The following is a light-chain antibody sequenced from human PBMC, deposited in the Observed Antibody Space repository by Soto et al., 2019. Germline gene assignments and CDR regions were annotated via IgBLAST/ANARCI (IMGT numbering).Light chain of an antibody. CDR1: SSDVGSYNL. CDR2: EVF. V-gene: IGLV2-23*02. Sequence: QSALTQPASVSGSPGQSITISCTGPSSDVGSYNLVSWYQQYPGKAPKHIIFEVFKRPSGVSHRFSGSKSGNTASLTISGLQAEDEANYYCCSYARRATYVFGGGTKLIVL. J-gene: IGLJ2*01. CDR3: CSYARRATYV.